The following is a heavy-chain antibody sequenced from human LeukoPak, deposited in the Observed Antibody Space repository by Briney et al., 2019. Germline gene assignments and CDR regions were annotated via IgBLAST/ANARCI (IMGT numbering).Heavy chain of an antibody. Sequence: GRSLRLSCAASGFTFSSYAMHWVRQAPGKGLEWVAVISYDGSNKYYADSVKGRFTISRDNSKNTLYLQMNSLRAEDTAVYYCARGVYGSGSVYPSEDYWGQGTLVTVSS. CDR2: ISYDGSNK. D-gene: IGHD3-10*01. J-gene: IGHJ4*02. CDR1: GFTFSSYA. V-gene: IGHV3-30-3*01. CDR3: ARGVYGSGSVYPSEDY.